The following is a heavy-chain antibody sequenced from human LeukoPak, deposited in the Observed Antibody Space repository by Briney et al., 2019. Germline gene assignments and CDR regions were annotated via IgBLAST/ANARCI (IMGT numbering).Heavy chain of an antibody. J-gene: IGHJ6*03. CDR2: ISSSRCYK. CDR1: VFTFSSYS. Sequence: GGSLRLSCAASVFTFSSYSMNWVRQAPGKGLEWVSSISSSRCYKYYADSLRGRFTISRDNAKNSLYLQMNSLTAEDTAVYYCARVLPAPVDYYYMDVWGKGTTVTVSS. CDR3: ARVLPAPVDYYYMDV. D-gene: IGHD2-2*01. V-gene: IGHV3-21*01.